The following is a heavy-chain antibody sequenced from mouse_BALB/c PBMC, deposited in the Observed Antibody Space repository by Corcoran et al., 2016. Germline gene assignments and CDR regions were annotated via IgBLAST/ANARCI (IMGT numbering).Heavy chain of an antibody. D-gene: IGHD2-4*01. CDR3: ARFYYDYRDFDY. CDR1: GYTFTNYG. J-gene: IGHJ2*01. CDR2: INTYTGEP. Sequence: QIQLVQSGPERKKPGETVKISCKASGYTFTNYGMNWVKQAPGTGLKWMGWINTYTGEPTYADDFKGRFAFSLETSASTAYLQINNLKNEDTATYFCARFYYDYRDFDYWGQGTTLTVSS. V-gene: IGHV9-3-1*01.